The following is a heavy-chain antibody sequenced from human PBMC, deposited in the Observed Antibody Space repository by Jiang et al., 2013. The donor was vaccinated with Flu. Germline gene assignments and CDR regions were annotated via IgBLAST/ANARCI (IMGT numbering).Heavy chain of an antibody. CDR1: GFSLSTSGVG. D-gene: IGHD3-22*01. V-gene: IGHV2-5*02. Sequence: KPTQTLTLTCTFSGFSLSTSGVGVGWIRQPPGKALDWLALIYWDDDKRYSPSLKNRLAITKGTSKNQVVLTMTNMDPVDTATYYCAHILSYYYDASGFNYYFDYWAREPWSPSP. CDR3: AHILSYYYDASGFNYYFDY. J-gene: IGHJ4*02. CDR2: IYWDDDK.